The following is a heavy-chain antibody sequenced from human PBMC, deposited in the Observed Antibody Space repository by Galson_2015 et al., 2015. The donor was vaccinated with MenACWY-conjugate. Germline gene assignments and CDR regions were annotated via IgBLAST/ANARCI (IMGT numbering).Heavy chain of an antibody. V-gene: IGHV3-74*01. J-gene: IGHJ3*02. Sequence: GKGLVWVSRMNGDGRRISYADSVQGRFTISRDNAKNTLYLQMNSLRAEDTATYYCARDPHGGCGPNDSFDSWCQGTRGPDSS. D-gene: IGHD2-21*01. CDR2: MNGDGRRI. CDR3: ARDPHGGCGPNDSFDS.